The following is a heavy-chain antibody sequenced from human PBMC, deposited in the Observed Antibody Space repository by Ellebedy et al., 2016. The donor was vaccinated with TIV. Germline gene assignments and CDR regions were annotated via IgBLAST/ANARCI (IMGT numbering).Heavy chain of an antibody. CDR2: INSDGSST. D-gene: IGHD5-12*01. V-gene: IGHV3-74*01. J-gene: IGHJ4*02. Sequence: GGSLRLSXAAPGFTFSSYWMHWVRQAPGKGLVWVSRINSDGSSTSYADSVKGRFTISRDNAKNTLYLQMNSLRAEDTAVYYCARPLSNIVATIGYWGQGTLVTVSS. CDR1: GFTFSSYW. CDR3: ARPLSNIVATIGY.